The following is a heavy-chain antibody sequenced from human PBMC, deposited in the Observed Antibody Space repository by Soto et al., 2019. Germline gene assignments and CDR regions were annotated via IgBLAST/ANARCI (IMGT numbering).Heavy chain of an antibody. CDR1: GYAFTTYG. CDR3: ARGRCGDY. J-gene: IGHJ4*02. Sequence: QVHLVQSGAEVKKPGASVKVSCKGSGYAFTTYGITWVRQAPGQGLEWMGWISAHNGNTNYAQKLQGRVTVTRDTSTSTAYMELRSLRSDDTAVYYCARGRCGDYWGQGARVTVSS. CDR2: ISAHNGNT. V-gene: IGHV1-18*01.